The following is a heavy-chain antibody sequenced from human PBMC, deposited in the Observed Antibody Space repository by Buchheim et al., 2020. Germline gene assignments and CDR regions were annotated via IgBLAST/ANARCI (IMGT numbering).Heavy chain of an antibody. D-gene: IGHD5-18*01. V-gene: IGHV3-23*01. J-gene: IGHJ6*02. CDR3: AKDGYSYGYRVRSYYGMDV. CDR1: GFTFSSYA. CDR2: ISGSGGST. Sequence: EVQLLESGGGLVQPGGSLRLSCAASGFTFSSYAMSWVRQAPGKGLEWVSAISGSGGSTYYSDSVKGRFTISRDNSKNTLYLQMNSLRAEDTAVYYCAKDGYSYGYRVRSYYGMDVWGQGTT.